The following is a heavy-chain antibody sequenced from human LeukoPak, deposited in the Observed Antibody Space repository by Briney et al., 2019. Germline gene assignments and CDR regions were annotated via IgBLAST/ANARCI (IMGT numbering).Heavy chain of an antibody. CDR2: ISSGST. V-gene: IGHV3-21*01. J-gene: IGHJ2*01. Sequence: PGGSLRLSCAASGFAFSSYAMSWVRQAPGKGLEWVSSISSGSTYADSVKGRFTISRDNAKNSLYLQMNSLRAEDTAVYYCATSTTIYWYFDLWGRGTLVTVSS. D-gene: IGHD1-7*01. CDR3: ATSTTIYWYFDL. CDR1: GFAFSSYA.